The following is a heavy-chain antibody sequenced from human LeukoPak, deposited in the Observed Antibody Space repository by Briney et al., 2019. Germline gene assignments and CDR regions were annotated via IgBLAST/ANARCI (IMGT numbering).Heavy chain of an antibody. CDR3: ENGGYYFGNYYCFGMDV. CDR2: ISYDGSNK. V-gene: IGHV3-30*18. J-gene: IGHJ6*02. Sequence: GGSLRLSCAASGFTFSSYGMHWVRQAPGKGLEWVAVISYDGSNKYCADSVKGRFTLSRDNSKNTLFLQMNRLRAEETAVYCWENGGYYFGNYYCFGMDVWGQGATVSVSS. CDR1: GFTFSSYG. D-gene: IGHD3/OR15-3a*01.